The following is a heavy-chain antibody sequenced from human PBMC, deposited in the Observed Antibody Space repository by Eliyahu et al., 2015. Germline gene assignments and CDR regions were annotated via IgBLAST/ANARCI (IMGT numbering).Heavy chain of an antibody. CDR2: INHSGST. J-gene: IGHJ4*02. CDR3: ARGRGEMVITTPFDY. D-gene: IGHD3-22*01. Sequence: QVQLQQWGAGLLKPSEXLSLTCAVYGGSFSGYYWSWIRQPPGKGLEWIGEINHSGSTNYNPSLKSRVTISVDTSKNQFSLKLSSVTAADTAVYYCARGRGEMVITTPFDYWGQGTLVTVSS. V-gene: IGHV4-34*01. CDR1: GGSFSGYY.